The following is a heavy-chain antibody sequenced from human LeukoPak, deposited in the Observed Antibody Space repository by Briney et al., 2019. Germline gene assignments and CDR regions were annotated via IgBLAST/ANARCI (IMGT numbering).Heavy chain of an antibody. CDR1: GFTLRNYW. J-gene: IGHJ4*01. D-gene: IGHD6-6*01. V-gene: IGHV3-74*01. CDR3: ARYSSSTGGASYYLDY. Sequence: GGSRRLSCTASGFTLRNYWMHWVRQVPGKRLVWVSRISGDGSVTNYADSVQGRFTISRDNAKNTLYLQIDSLRSEDTAVYYCARYSSSTGGASYYLDYWGHGTLVTVSS. CDR2: ISGDGSVT.